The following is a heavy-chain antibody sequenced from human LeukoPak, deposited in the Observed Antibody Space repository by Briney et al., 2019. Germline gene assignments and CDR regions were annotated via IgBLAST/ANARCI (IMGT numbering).Heavy chain of an antibody. CDR3: AVYCSSTNCQRMRGPPFEH. V-gene: IGHV3-21*01. J-gene: IGHJ4*02. CDR2: ISSSSSYI. D-gene: IGHD2-2*01. Sequence: PGGSLRLSCAASGFTFSSYSMNWVRQAPGKGLEWVSSISSSSSYIYYADSVKGRFTISRDNAKNSLYLQMNGLRAEDTAVYYCAVYCSSTNCQRMRGPPFEHWGQGALVTVSS. CDR1: GFTFSSYS.